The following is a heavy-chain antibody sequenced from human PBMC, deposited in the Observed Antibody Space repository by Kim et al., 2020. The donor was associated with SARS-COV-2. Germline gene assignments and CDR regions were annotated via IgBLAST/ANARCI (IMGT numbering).Heavy chain of an antibody. CDR2: ISAYNGNT. Sequence: ASVKVSCKASGYTFTSYGISWVRQAPGQGLEWMGWISAYNGNTNYAQKLQGRVTMTTDISTSTAYMELRSLRSDDTAVYYCARRWVKYYYYYGMDVWGQGTTVTVSS. CDR1: GYTFTSYG. CDR3: ARRWVKYYYYYGMDV. D-gene: IGHD1-26*01. J-gene: IGHJ6*02. V-gene: IGHV1-18*01.